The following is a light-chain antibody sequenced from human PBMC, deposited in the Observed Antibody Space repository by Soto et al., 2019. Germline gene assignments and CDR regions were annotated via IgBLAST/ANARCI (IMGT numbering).Light chain of an antibody. Sequence: QSVLTQPPSASGTPGQRVTISCSGSTSNIGSNSVNWYQQLPGTAPNLLIYSNNHRPSGVPDRFSGSKSGTSASLAISGLQSEDEADYYCAAWDDRLNGPVFGGGTKLTVL. CDR1: TSNIGSNS. CDR3: AAWDDRLNGPV. CDR2: SNN. J-gene: IGLJ2*01. V-gene: IGLV1-44*01.